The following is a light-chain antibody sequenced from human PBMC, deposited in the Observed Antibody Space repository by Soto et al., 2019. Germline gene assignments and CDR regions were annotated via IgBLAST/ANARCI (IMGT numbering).Light chain of an antibody. V-gene: IGLV2-14*01. J-gene: IGLJ1*01. Sequence: QSVPTQPASVSGSPGPSSTISCTGTSSEVGGYNYVSWYQQHPGKAPKLMIYDVSNRPSGVSNRFSGSKSGNTASLTISGLQAEDEADYYCSSYTSSSTYVFGTGTKV. CDR1: SSEVGGYNY. CDR2: DVS. CDR3: SSYTSSSTYV.